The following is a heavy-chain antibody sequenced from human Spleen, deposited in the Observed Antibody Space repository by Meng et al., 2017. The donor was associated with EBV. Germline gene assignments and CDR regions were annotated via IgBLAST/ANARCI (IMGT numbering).Heavy chain of an antibody. Sequence: QVQLQVWAPGLVKPSETLSLPWVVSGGSITSTNWWSWVRQPPGKGLEWIGETHHGGNTNYNTSLQSRVTISVDKSKSQFSLQLTSVTAADTALYYCASHLVTPGTRGFDHWGPGILVTVSS. CDR1: GGSITSTNW. CDR3: ASHLVTPGTRGFDH. J-gene: IGHJ4*02. D-gene: IGHD6-13*01. CDR2: THHGGNT. V-gene: IGHV4-4*02.